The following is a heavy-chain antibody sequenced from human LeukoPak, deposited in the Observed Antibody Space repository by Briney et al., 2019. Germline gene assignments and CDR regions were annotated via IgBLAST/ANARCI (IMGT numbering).Heavy chain of an antibody. D-gene: IGHD3-22*01. V-gene: IGHV1-2*02. CDR3: ARSTMIVVVIGGGY. J-gene: IGHJ4*02. CDR2: INPNSGGT. Sequence: ASVKVSCKASGYTFTGYYMHWVRQAPGQGLEWMGWINPNSGGTNYAQKFQGRVTMTRDTSISTAYMELSRLRSDDTAVYYCARSTMIVVVIGGGYWGQGTLVTVSS. CDR1: GYTFTGYY.